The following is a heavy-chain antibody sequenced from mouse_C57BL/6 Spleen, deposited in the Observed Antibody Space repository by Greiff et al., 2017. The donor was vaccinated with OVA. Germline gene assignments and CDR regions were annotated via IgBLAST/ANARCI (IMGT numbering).Heavy chain of an antibody. Sequence: QVQLKQPGAELVKPGASVKLSCKASGYTFTSYWMHWVKQRPGQGLEWIGMIHPNSGSTNYNEKFKSKATLTVDKSSSTAYMQLSSLTSEDSAVYYCARADGYYRYFDVWGTGTTVTVFS. CDR1: GYTFTSYW. V-gene: IGHV1-64*01. D-gene: IGHD2-3*01. J-gene: IGHJ1*03. CDR2: IHPNSGST. CDR3: ARADGYYRYFDV.